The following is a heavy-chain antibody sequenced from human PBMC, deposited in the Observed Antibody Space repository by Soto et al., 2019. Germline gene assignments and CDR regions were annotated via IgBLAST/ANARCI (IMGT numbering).Heavy chain of an antibody. CDR2: ISGSGGST. J-gene: IGHJ6*02. Sequence: GGSLRLSCAASGFTFSSYAMSWVRQAPGKGLEWVSAISGSGGSTNYADSVKGRFTISRDNSKNSLYLQMNSLRAEDTVVYYFAKYMIGVVYSNYEYPEYGMDVWGQGTTVTVSS. CDR3: AKYMIGVVYSNYEYPEYGMDV. D-gene: IGHD4-4*01. CDR1: GFTFSSYA. V-gene: IGHV3-23*01.